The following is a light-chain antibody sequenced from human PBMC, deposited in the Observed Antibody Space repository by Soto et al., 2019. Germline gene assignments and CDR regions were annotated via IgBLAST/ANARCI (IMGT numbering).Light chain of an antibody. CDR2: RAF. CDR3: HQYDSWT. V-gene: IGKV3-20*01. CDR1: QSVSSSY. J-gene: IGKJ1*01. Sequence: EIYLTQSPGTLSLSPGERATLSYRSSQSVSSSYLLWYQQKPGQAPRLLIYRAFSRATGIPDRFSGSGSGTDFTLTISRLEPEDFAVYYCHQYDSWTFGQGTKVDIK.